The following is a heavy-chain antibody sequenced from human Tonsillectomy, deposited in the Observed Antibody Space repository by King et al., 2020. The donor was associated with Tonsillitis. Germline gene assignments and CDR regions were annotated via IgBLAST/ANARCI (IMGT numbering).Heavy chain of an antibody. J-gene: IGHJ4*02. CDR3: AKDMDCF. D-gene: IGHD2-21*01. CDR2: ITYDGSNK. V-gene: IGHV3-30*18. CDR1: GFTFSSYG. Sequence: VQLVESGGGVVQPGRSLRLSCAASGFTFSSYGMHWVRQAPGKGLEWVAVITYDGSNKYYADSVKGRFTISRDNSKNTLYLQMNSLRAEDTAVYYCAKDMDCFWGQGTLVTVSS.